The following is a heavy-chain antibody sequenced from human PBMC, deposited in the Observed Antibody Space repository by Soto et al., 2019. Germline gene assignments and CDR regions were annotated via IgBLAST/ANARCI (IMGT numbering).Heavy chain of an antibody. CDR2: IDPSDSYT. CDR3: ARPGGAGAPDYYYYYGMDV. CDR1: EYSFSTYW. J-gene: IGHJ6*02. V-gene: IGHV5-10-1*01. D-gene: IGHD6-19*01. Sequence: PGESLKISCKGSEYSFSTYWIAWVRQMPGKGLEWMGRIDPSDSYTNYSPSFQGHVTISADKSISTAYLQWSSLKASDTAMYYCARPGGAGAPDYYYYYGMDVWGQGTTVTVSS.